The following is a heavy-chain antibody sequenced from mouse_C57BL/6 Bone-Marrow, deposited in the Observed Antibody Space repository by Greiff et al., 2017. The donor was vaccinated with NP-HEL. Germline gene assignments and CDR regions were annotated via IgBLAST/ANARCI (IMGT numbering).Heavy chain of an antibody. D-gene: IGHD2-1*01. V-gene: IGHV1-20*01. CDR1: GYSFTGYF. CDR2: INPYNGDT. CDR3: ARPFYYGNYWVAY. Sequence: EVQLQQSGPELVKPGDSVKISCKASGYSFTGYFMNWVMQSHGKSLEWIGRINPYNGDTFYNQKFKGKATLTVDKSSITAHMELRSLTSEDAAVYYCARPFYYGNYWVAYGGQGTLGTVSA. J-gene: IGHJ3*01.